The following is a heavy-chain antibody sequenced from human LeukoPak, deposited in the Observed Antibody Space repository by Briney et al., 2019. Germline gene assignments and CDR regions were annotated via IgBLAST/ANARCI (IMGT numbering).Heavy chain of an antibody. Sequence: GGSLRLSCAASGFTFSSYWMHWVRQAPGKGLVWVSRINSDGGSTSYADSVKGRFTISRDNAKNTLYLQMNSLRAEDTAVYYCARARGYGGNNDAFDIWGQGTMVTVSS. CDR2: INSDGGST. D-gene: IGHD4-23*01. V-gene: IGHV3-74*01. CDR3: ARARGYGGNNDAFDI. J-gene: IGHJ3*02. CDR1: GFTFSSYW.